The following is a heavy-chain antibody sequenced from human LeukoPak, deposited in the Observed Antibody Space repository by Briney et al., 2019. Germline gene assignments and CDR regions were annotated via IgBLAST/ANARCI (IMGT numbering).Heavy chain of an antibody. D-gene: IGHD3-22*01. J-gene: IGHJ4*02. CDR1: GGSISSNY. V-gene: IGHV4-59*01. CDR3: ARVLNSGDYLYFDS. CDR2: IYSSGST. Sequence: SETLSLTCTVSGGSISSNYWSWIRQPPGKGVVWIGYIYSSGSTNYNPSLKSRVTISVDTSKNQFSLKLSSVTAADTAVYYCARVLNSGDYLYFDSWGQGTLVTVSS.